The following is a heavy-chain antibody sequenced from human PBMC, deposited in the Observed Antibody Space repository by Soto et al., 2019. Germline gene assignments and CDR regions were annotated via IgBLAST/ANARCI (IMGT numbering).Heavy chain of an antibody. Sequence: QVQLVQSGPEVKKPGSSVKVSCKASGGTFSTYSISWVRQAPGQGLEWMGGIIPIFGTANYAQKFQGRVTNIADKAAQTGHLERRSLRTEDTAVYDCARGGEGLRECHPPDPRGQGTLV. CDR1: GGTFSTYS. CDR2: IIPIFGTA. CDR3: ARGGEGLRECHPPDP. J-gene: IGHJ5*02. D-gene: IGHD3-16*01. V-gene: IGHV1-69*06.